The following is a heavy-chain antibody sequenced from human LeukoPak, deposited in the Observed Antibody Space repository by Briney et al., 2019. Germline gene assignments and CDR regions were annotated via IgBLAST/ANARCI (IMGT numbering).Heavy chain of an antibody. D-gene: IGHD6-19*01. J-gene: IGHJ4*02. CDR1: GYTFTGYY. Sequence: SVKVSCKASGYTFTGYYMHWVRQAPGQGLEWMGGIIPIFGTANYAQKFQGRVTITADESTSTAYMELSSLRSEDTAVYYCAREVAVAGNYFDYWGQGTLVTVSS. V-gene: IGHV1-69*13. CDR3: AREVAVAGNYFDY. CDR2: IIPIFGTA.